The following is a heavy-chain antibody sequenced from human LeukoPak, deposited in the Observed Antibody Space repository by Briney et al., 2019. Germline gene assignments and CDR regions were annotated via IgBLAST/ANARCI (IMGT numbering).Heavy chain of an antibody. CDR3: ARHWEARYYYYYMDV. CDR2: IYHSGST. Sequence: PSGPLSLTCAVSSGSISSTNWWSWVRQPPGKGVEWIGEIYHSGSTNYNPSLKSRVTISVDKSKNQFSLKLSSVTAADTAVYYCARHWEARYYYYYMDVWGKGTTVTVSS. CDR1: SGSISSTNW. D-gene: IGHD6-6*01. J-gene: IGHJ6*03. V-gene: IGHV4-4*02.